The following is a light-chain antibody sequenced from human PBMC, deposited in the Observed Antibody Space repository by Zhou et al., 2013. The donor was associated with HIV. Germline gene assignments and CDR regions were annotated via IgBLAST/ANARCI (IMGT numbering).Light chain of an antibody. Sequence: DIQMTQSPSSLSASVGDRVTITCRASQDIRNNLAWYQQKPGKSPKVLIFAASTLLSGVPSRFSGSGSGTDFTLTISNVQPDDSATYFCQHYNSYSPYTFGQGTKLDIK. J-gene: IGKJ2*01. CDR1: QDIRNN. CDR3: QHYNSYSPYT. V-gene: IGKV1-27*01. CDR2: AAS.